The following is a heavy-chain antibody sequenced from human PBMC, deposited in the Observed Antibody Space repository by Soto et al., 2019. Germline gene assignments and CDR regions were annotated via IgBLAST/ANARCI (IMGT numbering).Heavy chain of an antibody. CDR2: ISWNSGSI. D-gene: IGHD2-2*01. CDR1: GFTFDDYA. CDR3: ANDRGEGLPAAAFDY. J-gene: IGHJ4*02. Sequence: EVQLVESGGGLVQPGRSLRLSCAASGFTFDDYAMHWVRQAQGKGLEWVSGISWNSGSIGYADSVKGRFTISRDNAKNSLYLHMNSLRAEDTALYYCANDRGEGLPAAAFDYWGPGTLVTVSS. V-gene: IGHV3-9*01.